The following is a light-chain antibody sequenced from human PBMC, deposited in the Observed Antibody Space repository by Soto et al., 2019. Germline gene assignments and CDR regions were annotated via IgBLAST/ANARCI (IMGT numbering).Light chain of an antibody. CDR3: QQRSNWPAAIT. Sequence: EIVMTQSPATLSVSPGERATLSCRASQSVSSYLAWYQQKPGPAPRLLIXDASNRATGIPARLSGSGSGTDFTRTSSSLEPEDFAVYYGQQRSNWPAAITFGQGTRLEIK. CDR1: QSVSSY. CDR2: DAS. V-gene: IGKV3-11*01. J-gene: IGKJ5*01.